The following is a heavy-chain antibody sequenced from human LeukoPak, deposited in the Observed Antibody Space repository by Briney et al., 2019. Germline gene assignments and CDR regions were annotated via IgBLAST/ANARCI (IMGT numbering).Heavy chain of an antibody. D-gene: IGHD1-1*01. J-gene: IGHJ4*02. CDR1: GFTFDDYA. CDR3: AKDIGEDGDDHFDY. CDR2: ISWNSGSI. Sequence: GGSLRLSCAASGFTFDDYAMHWVRQAPGKGLEWVSGISWNSGSIGYADSVKGRFTISRGNAKNSLYLQMNSLRAEDTALYYCAKDIGEDGDDHFDYWGQGTLVTVSS. V-gene: IGHV3-9*01.